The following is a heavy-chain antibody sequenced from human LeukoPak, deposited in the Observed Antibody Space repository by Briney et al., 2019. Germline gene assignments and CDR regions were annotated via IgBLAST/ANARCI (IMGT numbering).Heavy chain of an antibody. V-gene: IGHV3-30*01. CDR1: GFTFSSYA. Sequence: GSLRLSCAASGFTFSSYAMHWVRQAPGKGLEWVAVISYDGSNKYYADSVKGRFTISRDNSKNTLYLQMNSLRAEDTAVYYCARSSRGTGTTNYYYMDVWGKGTTVTVSS. CDR3: ARSSRGTGTTNYYYMDV. J-gene: IGHJ6*03. CDR2: ISYDGSNK. D-gene: IGHD1-1*01.